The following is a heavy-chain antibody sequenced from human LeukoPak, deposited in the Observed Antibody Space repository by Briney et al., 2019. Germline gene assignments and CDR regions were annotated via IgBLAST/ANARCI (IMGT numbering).Heavy chain of an antibody. CDR1: GGSISSSSYY. CDR3: ASITMVRGVISRYYYYYMDV. CDR2: INHGGST. V-gene: IGHV4-39*07. D-gene: IGHD3-10*01. J-gene: IGHJ6*03. Sequence: SETLSLTCTVSGGSISSSSYYWSWIRQPPGKGLEWIGEINHGGSTNYNPSLKSRVTISVDTSKNQFSLKLSSVTAADTAVYYCASITMVRGVISRYYYYYMDVWGKGTTVTVSS.